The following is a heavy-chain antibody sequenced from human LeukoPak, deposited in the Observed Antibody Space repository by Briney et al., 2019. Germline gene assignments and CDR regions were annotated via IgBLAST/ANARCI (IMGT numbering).Heavy chain of an antibody. Sequence: KPSETLSLTCAVSGASVSSHYWTWIRQSPARGLEWIGHIYHSGTTKYNPSLKSRVTISVDTPKSQFSLKLKSVSAADTAVYYCCADSEYGDHDYWGQGTLVIVSS. CDR3: CADSEYGDHDY. D-gene: IGHD4/OR15-4a*01. V-gene: IGHV4-59*02. J-gene: IGHJ4*02. CDR2: IYHSGTT. CDR1: GASVSSHY.